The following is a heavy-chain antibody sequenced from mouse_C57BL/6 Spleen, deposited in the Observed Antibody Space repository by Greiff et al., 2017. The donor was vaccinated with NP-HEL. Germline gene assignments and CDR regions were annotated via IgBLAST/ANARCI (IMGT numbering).Heavy chain of an antibody. CDR1: GYSFTGYY. CDR3: ASTVVATDYFDY. J-gene: IGHJ2*01. CDR2: INPSTGGT. D-gene: IGHD1-1*01. V-gene: IGHV1-42*01. Sequence: DVQLQESGPELVKPGASVKISCKASGYSFTGYYMNWVKQSPEKSLEWIGEINPSTGGTTYNQKFKAKATLTVDKSSSTAYMQLKSLTSEDSAVYYCASTVVATDYFDYWGQGTTLTVSS.